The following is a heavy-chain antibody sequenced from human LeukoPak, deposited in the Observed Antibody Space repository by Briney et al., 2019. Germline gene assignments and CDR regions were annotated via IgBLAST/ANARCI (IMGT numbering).Heavy chain of an antibody. D-gene: IGHD5-18*01. CDR3: ARDPGGYGYRADYYMDV. CDR1: GYTFSSYG. V-gene: IGHV1-18*01. Sequence: ASVKVSCKASGYTFSSYGVTWVRQAPGQGLEWMGWISTYYGNTTNAQQFQGRVTFSTDTATSTAYMELRSLRSDDTAVYYCARDPGGYGYRADYYMDVWGKGTTVTISS. CDR2: ISTYYGNT. J-gene: IGHJ6*03.